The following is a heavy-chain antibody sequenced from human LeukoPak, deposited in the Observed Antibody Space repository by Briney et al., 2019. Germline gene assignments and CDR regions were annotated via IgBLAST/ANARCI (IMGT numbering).Heavy chain of an antibody. J-gene: IGHJ3*02. CDR1: GGSISSGDYY. Sequence: PSETLSLTCTVSGGSISSGDYYWSWIRQPPGKGLEWIGYIYYSGSTYYNPSLKSRVTISVDTSKNQFSLRLSSVTAADTAVYYCARITGDHGAFDIWGQGTMVTVSS. V-gene: IGHV4-30-4*01. CDR3: ARITGDHGAFDI. D-gene: IGHD7-27*01. CDR2: IYYSGST.